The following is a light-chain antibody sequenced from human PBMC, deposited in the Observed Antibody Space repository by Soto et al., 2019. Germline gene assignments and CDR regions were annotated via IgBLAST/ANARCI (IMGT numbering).Light chain of an antibody. CDR1: QSVSNNY. J-gene: IGKJ1*01. Sequence: EIVLTQSPGTLSRSPGERANLSCRASQSVSNNYLAWYQQKPGQAPRLLIYGASNRATGIPDRFSGSGSGTDFTLTISRLEPEDFAVYYCQQYGSSGTFGQGTKVDIK. CDR2: GAS. CDR3: QQYGSSGT. V-gene: IGKV3-20*01.